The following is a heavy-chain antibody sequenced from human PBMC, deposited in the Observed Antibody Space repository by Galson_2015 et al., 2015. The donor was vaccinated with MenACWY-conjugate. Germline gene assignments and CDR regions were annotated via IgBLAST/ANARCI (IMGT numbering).Heavy chain of an antibody. Sequence: SLRLSCAASEFIFSDYWMSWVRQAPGKGLEWVANIRGDGSEKFYVDSVKGRFTISRDSAKNSLYLQLNSLRAEDTAVYYCASTTDYYDSSGYYGDFDYWGQGTLVTVSS. D-gene: IGHD3-22*01. V-gene: IGHV3-7*03. J-gene: IGHJ4*02. CDR3: ASTTDYYDSSGYYGDFDY. CDR1: EFIFSDYW. CDR2: IRGDGSEK.